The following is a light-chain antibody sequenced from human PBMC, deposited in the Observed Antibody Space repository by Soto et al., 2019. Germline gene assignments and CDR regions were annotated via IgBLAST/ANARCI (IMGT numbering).Light chain of an antibody. CDR2: DVS. CDR3: SSYTSSSTSVV. CDR1: SSDVGGYNY. Sequence: QSALTQPASVSGSPGQSITISCTGTSSDVGGYNYVSWYQQHPGKDPKLMIYDVSNRPSGVSNRFSGSKSGNTASLTISGLQVEDEADYYCSSYTSSSTSVVFGGGIKLTVL. V-gene: IGLV2-14*01. J-gene: IGLJ2*01.